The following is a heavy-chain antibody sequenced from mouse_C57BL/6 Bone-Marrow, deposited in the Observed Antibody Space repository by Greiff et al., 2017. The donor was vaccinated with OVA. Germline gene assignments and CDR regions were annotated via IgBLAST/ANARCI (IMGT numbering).Heavy chain of an antibody. CDR2: INPSSGYT. V-gene: IGHV1-4*01. CDR1: GYTFTSYT. J-gene: IGHJ4*01. D-gene: IGHD1-3*01. CDR3: SRQAITFYYAMDY. Sequence: VQLQQSGAELARPGASVKMSCKASGYTFTSYTMHWVKQRPGQGLEWIGYINPSSGYTKYNQKLKDRVTLTADNTSSTAYMQLSSLTSEDSAVYYCSRQAITFYYAMDYWRQGTSVTVSS.